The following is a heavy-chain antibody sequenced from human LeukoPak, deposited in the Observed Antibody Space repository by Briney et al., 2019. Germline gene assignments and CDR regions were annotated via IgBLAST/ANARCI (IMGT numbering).Heavy chain of an antibody. CDR2: IYYSGST. J-gene: IGHJ5*01. V-gene: IGHV4-39*07. D-gene: IGHD3-10*01. Sequence: SETLSLTCTVSGGSISSSSYYWGWIRQPPGKGLEWIGSIYYSGSTYYNPSLKSRVTISVDTSKNQFSLKLSSVTAADTAVYYCARKADFYGSGSYYNWFDSWGQGTLVTVSS. CDR3: ARKADFYGSGSYYNWFDS. CDR1: GGSISSSSYY.